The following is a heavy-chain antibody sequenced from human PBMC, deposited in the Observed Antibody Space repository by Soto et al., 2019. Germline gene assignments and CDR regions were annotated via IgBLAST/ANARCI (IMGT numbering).Heavy chain of an antibody. V-gene: IGHV1-8*02. J-gene: IGHJ4*02. D-gene: IGHD2-2*01. Sequence: ASVKVSCKASGYIFSNYDINWVRQATGQGLEWMGWMNPNSGNTGYAQRFQGRVTMTRNTSISTAYMELSSLTAEDTAVYYCARGGTTTGGHCSSTSCYAPDYWGLGTLVTVSS. CDR2: MNPNSGNT. CDR3: ARGGTTTGGHCSSTSCYAPDY. CDR1: GYIFSNYD.